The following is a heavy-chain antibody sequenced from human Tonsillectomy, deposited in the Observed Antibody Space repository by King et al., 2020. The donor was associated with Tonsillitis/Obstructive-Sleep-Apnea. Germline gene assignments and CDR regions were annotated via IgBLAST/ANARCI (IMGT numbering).Heavy chain of an antibody. CDR2: IKSKTSGGTT. CDR1: GITFSNAW. CDR3: TTGDCDSTRCHWDDAFDV. Sequence: VQLVESGGGLVKPGGSLRLSCEASGITFSNAWMSWVRQGPGKGLEWVGRIKSKTSGGTTDYAAPVKGRFTISRDDVRNMVYLQMNSLKTEDTAVYYCTTGDCDSTRCHWDDAFDVWGQGKMVTVSS. V-gene: IGHV3-15*01. D-gene: IGHD2-2*01. J-gene: IGHJ3*01.